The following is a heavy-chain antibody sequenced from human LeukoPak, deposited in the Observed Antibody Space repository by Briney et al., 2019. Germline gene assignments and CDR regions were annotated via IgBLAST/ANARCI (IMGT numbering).Heavy chain of an antibody. CDR1: GFTLTTYW. CDR3: ARDRGERWLQLDLDY. V-gene: IGHV3-7*01. CDR2: INQDGTEK. J-gene: IGHJ4*02. Sequence: GESLRLSCAASGFTLTTYWMTWVRQAPGKGLEWVANINQDGTEKYYVDSVKGRFTISRDNAKNSLYLQMNSLRVEDTAVYYCARDRGERWLQLDLDYWGQGTLVTVSS. D-gene: IGHD5-24*01.